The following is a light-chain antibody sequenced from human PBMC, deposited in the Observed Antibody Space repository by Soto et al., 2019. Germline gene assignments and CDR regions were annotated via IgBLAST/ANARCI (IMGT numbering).Light chain of an antibody. V-gene: IGKV1-8*01. J-gene: IGKJ5*01. CDR2: AAS. Sequence: AIRMTQSPSSLSASTGDIVTITFRASPGISSYLAWYQQKPGKAPKLLIYAASTLQSGVPSRFSGSGSGTDFTLTISCLQSEDFATYYCQQYYSYPPTFGQGTRLEIK. CDR1: PGISSY. CDR3: QQYYSYPPT.